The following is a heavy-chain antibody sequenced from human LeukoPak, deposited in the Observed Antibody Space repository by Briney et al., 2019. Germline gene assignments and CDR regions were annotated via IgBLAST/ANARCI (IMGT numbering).Heavy chain of an antibody. D-gene: IGHD6-13*01. CDR3: ARGEQQLDFDY. V-gene: IGHV3-48*04. CDR2: ISSSSSTI. Sequence: GGSLRLSCAASGFTFSSYSMNWVRQAPGKGLEWVSYISSSSSTIYYADSVKGRFTISGDNAKNSLYLQMNSLRAEDTAVYYCARGEQQLDFDYWGQGTLVTVSS. CDR1: GFTFSSYS. J-gene: IGHJ4*02.